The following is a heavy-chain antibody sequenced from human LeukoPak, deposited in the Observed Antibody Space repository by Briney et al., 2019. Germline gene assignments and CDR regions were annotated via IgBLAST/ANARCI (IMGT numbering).Heavy chain of an antibody. CDR2: IKSKVDGETT. CDR1: GFPFNIAW. Sequence: PGGSLRLSCAASGFPFNIAWMSWVRQSPGKGLEWVGRIKSKVDGETTDYVAPVKGRFTISRDDLENTLYLQTNSLKIEDTALYYCTTDLGYAFDNWGQGTMVTVSS. CDR3: TTDLGYAFDN. J-gene: IGHJ3*02. V-gene: IGHV3-15*01.